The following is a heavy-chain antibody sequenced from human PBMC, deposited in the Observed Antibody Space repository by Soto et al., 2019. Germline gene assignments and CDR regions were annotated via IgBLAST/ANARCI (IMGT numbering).Heavy chain of an antibody. CDR1: GYSFTSYA. J-gene: IGHJ4*02. CDR3: ARSIVVVTALDY. D-gene: IGHD2-21*02. Sequence: GASVKVSCKASGYSFTSYAMHGVRQAPGQRLEWMGWINAGNGNTKYSQKFQGRVTITRDTSASTAYMELSSLRSEDTAVYYCARSIVVVTALDYWGQGTLVTAP. CDR2: INAGNGNT. V-gene: IGHV1-3*01.